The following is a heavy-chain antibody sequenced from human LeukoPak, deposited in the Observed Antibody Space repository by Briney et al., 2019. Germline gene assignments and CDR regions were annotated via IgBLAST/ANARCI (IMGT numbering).Heavy chain of an antibody. CDR2: ISSSSTYI. CDR3: ARDLGTTMITSLGY. CDR1: GFTFSSYT. D-gene: IGHD3-22*01. J-gene: IGHJ4*02. Sequence: PGGSLRLSCAASGFTFSSYTMNWVRQAPGKGLEWVSSISSSSTYIYYADSVEGRFTISRDNAENSLLLEMNSLRAEDTAVYYCARDLGTTMITSLGYWGQGTLVTVSS. V-gene: IGHV3-21*01.